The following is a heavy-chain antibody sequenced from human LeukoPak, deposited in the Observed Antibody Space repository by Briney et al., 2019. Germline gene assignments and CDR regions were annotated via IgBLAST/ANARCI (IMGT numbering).Heavy chain of an antibody. CDR3: ARDRYRDGYIGELAAFDI. V-gene: IGHV1-46*01. J-gene: IGHJ3*02. CDR2: INPSGGST. Sequence: ASVKVSFKASGYAFTNYCMHWVRQAPGQGLEWMGIINPSGGSTSFAQKFQGRVTMTRDTSTSTVYMELSSLKSEDTAVYYCARDRYRDGYIGELAAFDIWGQGTMVTVSS. D-gene: IGHD1-26*01. CDR1: GYAFTNYC.